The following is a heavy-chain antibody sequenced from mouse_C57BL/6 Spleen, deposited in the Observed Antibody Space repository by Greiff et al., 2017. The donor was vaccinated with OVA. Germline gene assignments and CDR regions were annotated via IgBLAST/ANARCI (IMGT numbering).Heavy chain of an antibody. CDR3: ARYGPDYAMDY. CDR1: GFTFSDYG. J-gene: IGHJ4*01. CDR2: ISSGSSTI. Sequence: EVQLKESGGGLVKPGGSLKLSCAASGFTFSDYGMHWVRQAPEKGLEWVAYISSGSSTIYYADTVKGRFTISRDNAKNTLFLQMSSLRSEDTAMYYCARYGPDYAMDYWGQGTLVTVSA. D-gene: IGHD1-1*01. V-gene: IGHV5-17*01.